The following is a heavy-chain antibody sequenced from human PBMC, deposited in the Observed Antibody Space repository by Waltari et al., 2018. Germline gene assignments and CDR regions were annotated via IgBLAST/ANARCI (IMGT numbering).Heavy chain of an antibody. J-gene: IGHJ6*02. V-gene: IGHV3-30*04. D-gene: IGHD3-22*01. CDR3: ARDYCDRTNCHGMDV. CDR2: ISYNRRNI. Sequence: QVQLVESGGGVAQPGRSLRLSCAAPEFTFSSYAMHWVRQAPGKGLWWVAVISYNRRNIYYVDSVKGRFTISRDNSKGTLYLQMNSLRAEDTAIYYCARDYCDRTNCHGMDVWGQGTTVTVSS. CDR1: EFTFSSYA.